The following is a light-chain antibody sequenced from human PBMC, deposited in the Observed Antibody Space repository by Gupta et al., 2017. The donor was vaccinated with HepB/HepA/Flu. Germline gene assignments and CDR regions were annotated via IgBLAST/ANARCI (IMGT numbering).Light chain of an antibody. J-gene: IGLJ3*02. CDR3: SSDASSSTWV. Sequence: QPALTQPASVSGSPGQSITISCTGTSSDVGSNNFVSWYQQNPGKATKLMIYEVSKRPAGVSTRFSASKAANTASLTISGLEAEDDAYYYCSSDASSSTWVFGGGTKLTVL. V-gene: IGLV2-23*02. CDR1: SSDVGSNNF. CDR2: EVS.